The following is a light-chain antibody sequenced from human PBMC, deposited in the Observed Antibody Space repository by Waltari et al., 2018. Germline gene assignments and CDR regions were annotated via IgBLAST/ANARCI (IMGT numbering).Light chain of an antibody. CDR3: SSYTSSSSPVV. J-gene: IGLJ2*01. Sequence: QSALTQPASVSGSPGQSITISCTGTSSDVGGYNHVSWYQQHPGKAPKLIIYEVSNRPSGVSNRFSGSKSGNTASLTISGLQAEDEADYCCSSYTSSSSPVVFGGGTKLTVL. CDR1: SSDVGGYNH. CDR2: EVS. V-gene: IGLV2-14*01.